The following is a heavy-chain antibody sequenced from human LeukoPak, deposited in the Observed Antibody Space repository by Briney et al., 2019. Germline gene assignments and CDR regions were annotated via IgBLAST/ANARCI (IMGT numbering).Heavy chain of an antibody. CDR1: GYTFTGYY. Sequence: ASVTVSCTASGYTFTGYYMHWVRQAPGQGLEWMGRINPNSGGTNYAQKFQGRVTMTRDTSISTAYMELSRLRSDDTAVYYCARVREYCSGGSCSGPHWFDPWGQGTLVTVSS. V-gene: IGHV1-2*06. CDR2: INPNSGGT. D-gene: IGHD2-15*01. J-gene: IGHJ5*02. CDR3: ARVREYCSGGSCSGPHWFDP.